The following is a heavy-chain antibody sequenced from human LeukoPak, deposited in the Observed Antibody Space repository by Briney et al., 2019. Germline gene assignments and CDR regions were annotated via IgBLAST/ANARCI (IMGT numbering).Heavy chain of an antibody. D-gene: IGHD3-22*01. CDR2: IWYDGSNK. CDR1: GFTFSTYG. J-gene: IGHJ4*02. CDR3: ARGHHYYDSSAYYY. Sequence: GGSLRLSCAASGFTFSTYGMHWVRQVPGKGLEWVALIWYDGSNKYYADSVKGRFIISRDNSKDTLYLQMNSLRAEDTAVYYCARGHHYYDSSAYYYWGQGTLVTVSS. V-gene: IGHV3-33*01.